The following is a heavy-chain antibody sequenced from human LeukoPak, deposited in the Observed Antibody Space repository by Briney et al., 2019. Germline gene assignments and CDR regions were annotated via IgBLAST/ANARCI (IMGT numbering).Heavy chain of an antibody. V-gene: IGHV3-48*03. CDR2: IGGSGGTI. CDR3: ARDPPMVRGLVNWFDT. J-gene: IGHJ5*02. D-gene: IGHD3-10*01. Sequence: GGSLRLSCAASGFTFSGYEMNWVRQAPGVGLEWVSYIGGSGGTIFYSDSVRGRFTISRNNAKNSLYLQMNSLRAEDTAVYYCARDPPMVRGLVNWFDTWGQGTLVTVSS. CDR1: GFTFSGYE.